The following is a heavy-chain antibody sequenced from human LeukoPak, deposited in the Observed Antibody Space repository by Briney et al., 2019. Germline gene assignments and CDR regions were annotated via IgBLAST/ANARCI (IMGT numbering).Heavy chain of an antibody. Sequence: PSETLSLTCTVSGGSISSGSYYWSWIRQPAGKGLEWIGRIYTSGSTNYNPSLKSRVTISVDTSKNQFSLKLSSVTAADTAVYYCARAHDYGDSFDYWGQGTLVTVSS. CDR1: GGSISSGSYY. D-gene: IGHD4-17*01. J-gene: IGHJ4*02. CDR3: ARAHDYGDSFDY. CDR2: IYTSGST. V-gene: IGHV4-61*02.